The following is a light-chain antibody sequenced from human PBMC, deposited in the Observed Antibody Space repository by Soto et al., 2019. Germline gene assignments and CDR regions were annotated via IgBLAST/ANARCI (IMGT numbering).Light chain of an antibody. CDR3: QQYGSTPWT. CDR2: GAS. J-gene: IGKJ1*01. V-gene: IGKV3-20*01. CDR1: QSVSSSY. Sequence: MVVTRSPVTLSWYPGERATLSCRASQSVSSSYLAWYQQKPGQAPRLLIYGASSRATGIPDRFSGSGSGTDFTLTISRLEPEDFAVYYCQQYGSTPWTFGQGTKV.